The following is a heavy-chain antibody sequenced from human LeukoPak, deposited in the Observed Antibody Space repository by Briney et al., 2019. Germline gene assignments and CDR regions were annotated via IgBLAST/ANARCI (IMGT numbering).Heavy chain of an antibody. CDR3: TRGNGGSNWFGP. D-gene: IGHD2-8*01. J-gene: IGHJ5*02. CDR2: IYRGGST. V-gene: IGHV3-53*01. CDR1: GFTVSSNY. Sequence: GGSLRLSCAASGFTVSSNYMSWVRQAPGKGLEWVSIIYRGGSTYYADSVRNRFTISRDNSKNTLYLQMNSLRAEDTAIYYCTRGNGGSNWFGPWGQGTLVTVSS.